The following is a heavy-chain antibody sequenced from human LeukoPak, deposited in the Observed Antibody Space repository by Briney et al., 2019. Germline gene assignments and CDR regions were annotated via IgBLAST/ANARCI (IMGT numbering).Heavy chain of an antibody. CDR3: ARAGKGGDPTGAYYYYYMDV. CDR1: GFTFSSYA. J-gene: IGHJ6*03. D-gene: IGHD2-21*02. V-gene: IGHV3-30-3*01. CDR2: ISYDGSNK. Sequence: GRSLRLSCAASGFTFSSYAMHWVRQAPGKGLEWVAVISYDGSNKYYADSVKGRFTISRDNSKNTLYLQMNSLRAEDTAVYYCARAGKGGDPTGAYYYYYMDVWGKGTTVTVSS.